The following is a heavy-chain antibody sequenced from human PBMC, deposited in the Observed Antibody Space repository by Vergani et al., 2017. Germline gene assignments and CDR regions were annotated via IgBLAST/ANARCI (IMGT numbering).Heavy chain of an antibody. CDR1: GFTFSSYW. D-gene: IGHD2-2*01. CDR2: IKQDGREK. J-gene: IGHJ6*02. Sequence: EVQLLESGGGLVQPGGSLRLSCEASGFTFSSYWMSWVRQAPGRGLEWVANIKQDGREKYYADAVKGRFTISRDNAKNSLYLQMNSLRAEDTAVYYCARDQEVVVVVPAAFDYYYYGMDVWGQGTTVTVSS. CDR3: ARDQEVVVVVPAAFDYYYYGMDV. V-gene: IGHV3-7*01.